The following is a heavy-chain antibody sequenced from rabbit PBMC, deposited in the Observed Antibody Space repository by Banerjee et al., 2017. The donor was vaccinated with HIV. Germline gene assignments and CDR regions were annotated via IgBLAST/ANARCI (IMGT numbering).Heavy chain of an antibody. CDR3: ARFAYTSSTDYLYALDL. CDR2: IYGGSSGST. CDR1: GFSFSSSYY. Sequence: QSLEESGGDLVKPGASLTLTCTASGFSFSSSYYMCWVRQAPGKGLEWIACIYGGSSGSTYYASWAKGRFTISKTSSTTVDLQMTRLTASDTATYFCARFAYTSSTDYLYALDLWGPGTLVTVS. J-gene: IGHJ4*01. D-gene: IGHD1-1*01. V-gene: IGHV1S40*01.